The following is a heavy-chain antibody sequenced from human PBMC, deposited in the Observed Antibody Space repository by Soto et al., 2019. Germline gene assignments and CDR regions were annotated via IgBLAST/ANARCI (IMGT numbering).Heavy chain of an antibody. V-gene: IGHV5-51*01. CDR2: IYPGDSDT. CDR1: GYSFTSYW. J-gene: IGHJ6*02. D-gene: IGHD5-12*01. CDR3: ARHVSSGYDYRYYYYGMDV. Sequence: PGESLKIFCKGSGYSFTSYWIGWVRQMPGKGLEWMGIIYPGDSDTRYSPSFQGQVTISADKSISTAYLQWSSLKASDTAMYYCARHVSSGYDYRYYYYGMDVWGQGTTVTVSS.